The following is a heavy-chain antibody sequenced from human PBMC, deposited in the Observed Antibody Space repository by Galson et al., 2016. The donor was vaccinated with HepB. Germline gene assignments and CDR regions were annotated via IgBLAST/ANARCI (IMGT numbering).Heavy chain of an antibody. J-gene: IGHJ4*01. Sequence: SLRLSCAASGFSFSSYGMHWVRQAPGKGLEWLAVIWYDGHKTFYADSVKGRITISRDTSNNTLYLALNSLGAEDTAVYYCARGTDVWSGSPPRFWGHGTLVTVSS. CDR3: ARGTDVWSGSPPRF. V-gene: IGHV3-33*01. CDR2: IWYDGHKT. CDR1: GFSFSSYG. D-gene: IGHD3-3*01.